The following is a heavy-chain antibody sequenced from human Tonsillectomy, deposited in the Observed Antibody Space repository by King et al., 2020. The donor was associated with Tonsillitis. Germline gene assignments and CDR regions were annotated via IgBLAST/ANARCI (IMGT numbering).Heavy chain of an antibody. CDR2: ISDSGSSP. Sequence: VQLVESGGGLVQPGGSLRLSCAASGFAFSRYAMSWVRQAPGKGLEWVSAISDSGSSPYYADSVKGRLTISRDNSKNTLYLQINSLRADDTAVYYCARDRRATPYWYFDLWGRGTLVTVSS. CDR3: ARDRRATPYWYFDL. J-gene: IGHJ2*01. CDR1: GFAFSRYA. V-gene: IGHV3-23*04. D-gene: IGHD2-15*01.